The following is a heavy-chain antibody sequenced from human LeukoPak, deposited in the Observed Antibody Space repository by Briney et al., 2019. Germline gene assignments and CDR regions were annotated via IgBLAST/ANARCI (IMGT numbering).Heavy chain of an antibody. J-gene: IGHJ4*02. D-gene: IGHD6-6*01. CDR2: INSNGKYI. V-gene: IGHV3-21*01. CDR3: ARALSGIAARTTETDY. Sequence: TGGSLRLSRAASGFTFSSYSMNWVRQAPGKGLEWVSMINSNGKYIYYADSVKGRFTISRDNAKNSLYLQMNSLRAEDTAVYYCARALSGIAARTTETDYWGQGSLVTVSS. CDR1: GFTFSSYS.